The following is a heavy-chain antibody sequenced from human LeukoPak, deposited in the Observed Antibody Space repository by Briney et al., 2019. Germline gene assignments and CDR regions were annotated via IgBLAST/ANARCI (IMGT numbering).Heavy chain of an antibody. CDR3: ARTALNGNWFDP. D-gene: IGHD2-8*01. CDR1: GGSISSGGYY. CDR2: IYYGGST. J-gene: IGHJ5*02. Sequence: PSQTLSLTCTVSGGSISSGGYYWSWIRQHPGKGLEWIGYIYYGGSTYYNPSLKSRVTISVDTSKNQFSLKLSSVTAADTAVYYCARTALNGNWFDPWGQGTLVTVSS. V-gene: IGHV4-31*03.